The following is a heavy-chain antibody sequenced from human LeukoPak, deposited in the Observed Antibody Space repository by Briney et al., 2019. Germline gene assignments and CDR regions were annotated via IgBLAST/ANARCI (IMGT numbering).Heavy chain of an antibody. J-gene: IGHJ4*02. V-gene: IGHV4-4*07. D-gene: IGHD6-6*01. CDR2: IYTSGSN. CDR1: GGSISSYY. Sequence: PSETLSLTCTVSGGSISSYYWSWVRQPAGKGLEWIGRIYTSGSNNYSPSLKSRVTMSVDTSKNQFSLKLSSVTAADTAVYYCARDNEVAARSFDYWGQGTLVTVSS. CDR3: ARDNEVAARSFDY.